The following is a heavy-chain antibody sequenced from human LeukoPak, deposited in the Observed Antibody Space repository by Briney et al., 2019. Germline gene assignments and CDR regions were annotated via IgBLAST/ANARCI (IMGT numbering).Heavy chain of an antibody. J-gene: IGHJ4*02. CDR2: IYYSGST. Sequence: SETLSLTCTVSGGSISSGDYYWSWIRQPPGKGLEWIGYIYYSGSTYYNPSLKSRVTISVDTSKNQFSLKLSSVTAADTAVYYCASLTGDQPFDYWGQGTLVTASS. CDR1: GGSISSGDYY. V-gene: IGHV4-30-4*01. D-gene: IGHD7-27*01. CDR3: ASLTGDQPFDY.